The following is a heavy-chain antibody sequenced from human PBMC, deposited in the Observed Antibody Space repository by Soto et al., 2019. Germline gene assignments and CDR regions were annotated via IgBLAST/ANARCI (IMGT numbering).Heavy chain of an antibody. CDR2: IYWDGDK. J-gene: IGHJ5*02. V-gene: IGHV2-5*02. CDR3: AQRLRSSGLGTERGNSFDP. Sequence: QVTLKESGPPLVRPTQTLTLTCTFSGLPLTTTGVGVGWLRQPPGKAPEWLALIYWDGDKRHSPPLQNRIPITRDPSKNQVTLTMTNMDPVDTATYYCAQRLRSSGLGTERGNSFDPWGQGILVTVSS. CDR1: GLPLTTTGVG. D-gene: IGHD3-10*01.